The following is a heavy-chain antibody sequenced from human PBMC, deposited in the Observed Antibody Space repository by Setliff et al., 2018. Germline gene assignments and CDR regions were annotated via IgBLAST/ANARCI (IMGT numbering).Heavy chain of an antibody. Sequence: GASVKVSCKSSGYSFIDYYIHWVRQAPGQGLEWMGWINPHNEGTTFAQKFQDRVTVTTDTSITTAYLKLSGLTSDDTAVYYCSRGRRGSTWTSDSWGQGTLVTVSS. CDR1: GYSFIDYY. V-gene: IGHV1-2*02. CDR2: INPHNEGT. J-gene: IGHJ4*02. D-gene: IGHD2-2*01. CDR3: SRGRRGSTWTSDS.